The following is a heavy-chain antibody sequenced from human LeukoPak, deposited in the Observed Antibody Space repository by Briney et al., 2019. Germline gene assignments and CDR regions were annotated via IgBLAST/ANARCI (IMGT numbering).Heavy chain of an antibody. V-gene: IGHV4-39*07. J-gene: IGHJ4*02. Sequence: SETLSLTCTVSGGSVNSGSYYWSWIRQSPGKGLEWIGDIYYSGSAYYNPSLKSRVTMSVDTSKNQFSLNLSSVTAADTAVYYCARKPIINSAWYYFDYWGQGTLVTVSS. CDR2: IYYSGSA. CDR1: GGSVNSGSYY. CDR3: ARKPIINSAWYYFDY. D-gene: IGHD1-14*01.